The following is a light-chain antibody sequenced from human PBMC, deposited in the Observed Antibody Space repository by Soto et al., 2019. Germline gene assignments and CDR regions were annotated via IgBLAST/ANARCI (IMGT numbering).Light chain of an antibody. J-gene: IGKJ1*01. CDR1: QSISSW. V-gene: IGKV1-5*01. Sequence: DIQMTQSPSTLSASVGDRVTITCRASQSISSWLAWYQQKPGKAPKLLIYDASSLESGVPSRFSGSGSGTEFTLTISSLQPDDFATYYCHQYNSYTGTFGHGTKVDIK. CDR2: DAS. CDR3: HQYNSYTGT.